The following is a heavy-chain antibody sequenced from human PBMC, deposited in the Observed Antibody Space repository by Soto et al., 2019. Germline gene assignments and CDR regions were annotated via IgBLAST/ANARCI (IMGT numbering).Heavy chain of an antibody. CDR1: GFTFDDYA. J-gene: IGHJ4*02. D-gene: IGHD1-1*01. CDR2: ISYDGSNK. V-gene: IGHV3-30-3*01. Sequence: GGSLRLSCAASGFTFDDYAMHWVRQAPGKALEWVAVISYDGSNKYYADSVKGRFTISRDNSKNTLYLQMNSLRAEDTAGYYCAREKKQPGPHEGYYFAYGGQGTLVTVSS. CDR3: AREKKQPGPHEGYYFAY.